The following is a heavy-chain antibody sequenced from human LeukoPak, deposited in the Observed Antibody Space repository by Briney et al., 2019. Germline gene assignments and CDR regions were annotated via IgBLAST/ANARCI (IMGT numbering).Heavy chain of an antibody. CDR3: ARDHEGSPFWRDAFDI. J-gene: IGHJ3*02. CDR1: GYTLSSYG. Sequence: ASVKVSCTAFGYTLSSYGISWLRQAPGQGLEWIGWISGYNYKTKYAQTFQGRVAMTIDTSTKTVSMELRILRSDDTAVYYCARDHEGSPFWRDAFDIWGQGTMVTVSS. V-gene: IGHV1-18*04. D-gene: IGHD3-3*01. CDR2: ISGYNYKT.